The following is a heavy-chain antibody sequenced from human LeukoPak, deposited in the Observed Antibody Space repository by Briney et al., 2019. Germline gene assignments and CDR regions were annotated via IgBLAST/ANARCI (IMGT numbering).Heavy chain of an antibody. CDR2: IGTAGDP. Sequence: GGSLRLSCAASGFTFSSYDMHWVRQATGKGLEWVSAIGTAGDPYYPGSVKGRFTISRENAKNSLYLQMNSLRAGDTAVYYCARGLRLVYSSGFFEFDPWGQGTLVTVSS. CDR1: GFTFSSYD. J-gene: IGHJ5*02. CDR3: ARGLRLVYSSGFFEFDP. V-gene: IGHV3-13*05. D-gene: IGHD6-19*01.